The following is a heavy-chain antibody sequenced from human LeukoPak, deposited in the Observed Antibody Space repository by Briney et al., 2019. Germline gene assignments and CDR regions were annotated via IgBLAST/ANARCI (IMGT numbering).Heavy chain of an antibody. D-gene: IGHD3-3*01. CDR3: AKGITIFGVVIGLLDY. V-gene: IGHV3-9*01. Sequence: GRSLRLSCAASGFTFDDYAMHWVRQAPGKGLEGVSGIIWNSGSIGYADSVKGRFTISRDNAKNSLYLQMNSLRAEDTALYYCAKGITIFGVVIGLLDYWGQGTLVTVSS. CDR1: GFTFDDYA. CDR2: IIWNSGSI. J-gene: IGHJ4*02.